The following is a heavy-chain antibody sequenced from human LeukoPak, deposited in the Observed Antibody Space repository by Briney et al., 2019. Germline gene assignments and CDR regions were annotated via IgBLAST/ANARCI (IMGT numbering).Heavy chain of an antibody. J-gene: IGHJ4*02. D-gene: IGHD3-3*01. V-gene: IGHV1-18*01. Sequence: GASVKVSCKASGYTFTSYGISWVRQAPGQGLEWMGWISAYNGNTNYAQKLQGRVTMTTDTSTSTAYMELRSLRSDDTAVYYCAIERAYDFWSGYSRSFDYWGQGTLVTVSS. CDR3: AIERAYDFWSGYSRSFDY. CDR1: GYTFTSYG. CDR2: ISAYNGNT.